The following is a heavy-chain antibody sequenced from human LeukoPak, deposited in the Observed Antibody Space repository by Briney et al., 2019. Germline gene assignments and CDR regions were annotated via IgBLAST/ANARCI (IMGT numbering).Heavy chain of an antibody. Sequence: QPGGSLRLSCAASEFIVSINYMTWVRQAPGKGLEWVSAISGSGGSTYYADSVKGRFTISRDNSKNTLYLQMNSLRAEDTAVYYCAKDSSSSGFSHPDYYFDYWGQGTLVTVSS. CDR1: EFIVSINY. D-gene: IGHD6-19*01. J-gene: IGHJ4*02. CDR2: ISGSGGST. CDR3: AKDSSSSGFSHPDYYFDY. V-gene: IGHV3-23*01.